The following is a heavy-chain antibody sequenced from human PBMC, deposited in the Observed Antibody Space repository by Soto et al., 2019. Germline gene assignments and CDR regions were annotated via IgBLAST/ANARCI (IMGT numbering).Heavy chain of an antibody. CDR3: AKGEAYSKLGCGHDFPFDP. V-gene: IGHV3-30*18. Sequence: GGSLRLSCAASGFTFSSYGMHWVRQAPGKGLEWVAVISYDGSNKYYADSVKGRFTISRDNSKNTLYLQMNSLRAEDTAVYYSAKGEAYSKLGCGHDFPFDPWGQGTLVTVSS. J-gene: IGHJ5*02. CDR2: ISYDGSNK. D-gene: IGHD6-13*01. CDR1: GFTFSSYG.